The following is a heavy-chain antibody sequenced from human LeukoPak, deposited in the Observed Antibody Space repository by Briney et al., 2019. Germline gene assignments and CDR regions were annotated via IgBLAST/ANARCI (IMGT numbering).Heavy chain of an antibody. Sequence: GGSLRLSCAASGFTFSSFAMSWVRQAPGKGLEWVSAISAGGGGAYYADSVKGRFTISRDNSKNTLYLQMNSLSAEDTAVYYCANLYAPGDYWGQGTLVTVSS. J-gene: IGHJ4*02. CDR3: ANLYAPGDY. V-gene: IGHV3-23*01. D-gene: IGHD2/OR15-2a*01. CDR2: ISAGGGGA. CDR1: GFTFSSFA.